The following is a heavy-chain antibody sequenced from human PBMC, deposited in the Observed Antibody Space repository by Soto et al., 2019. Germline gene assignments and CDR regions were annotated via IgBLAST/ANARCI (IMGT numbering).Heavy chain of an antibody. Sequence: QITLKESGPTLVKPTQTLTLTCTFSGFSLSTSGVGVGWIRQPPGKALEWLALIYWDDDKRYSPSLKIRLTITKDTPKNQVVRTMTNRDPVDTATYCCAHRVSSWETFDYWGQGTLVTVSS. V-gene: IGHV2-5*02. CDR3: AHRVSSWETFDY. J-gene: IGHJ4*02. CDR2: IYWDDDK. CDR1: GFSLSTSGVG. D-gene: IGHD6-13*01.